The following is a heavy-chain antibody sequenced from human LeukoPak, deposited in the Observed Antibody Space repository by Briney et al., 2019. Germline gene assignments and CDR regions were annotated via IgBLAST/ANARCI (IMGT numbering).Heavy chain of an antibody. J-gene: IGHJ4*02. V-gene: IGHV3-53*01. CDR2: FLNDGRA. Sequence: GGSLRLSCAASTFAVSAYHVTWVRQTPGRGLEWVSVFLNDGRAFYADSVRGRFTISTGNSRNTVDLQMNSLGAEDTAVYYCAKGRNYFPIDYWGQGTLVTVSS. D-gene: IGHD2/OR15-2a*01. CDR3: AKGRNYFPIDY. CDR1: TFAVSAYH.